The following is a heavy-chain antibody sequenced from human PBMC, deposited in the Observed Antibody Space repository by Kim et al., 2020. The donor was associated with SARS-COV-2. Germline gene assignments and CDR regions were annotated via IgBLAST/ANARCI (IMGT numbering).Heavy chain of an antibody. Sequence: GGSLRLSCAASGFIFSNYGMHWVRRAPGKGLEWVAFLSYDGSEKYFRDSVKGRFTVSRDNSKNTLYLQMNSLRAEDMATYYCAKDTSSASDYFDYWGQGT. CDR3: AKDTSSASDYFDY. CDR2: LSYDGSEK. J-gene: IGHJ4*02. V-gene: IGHV3-30*02. CDR1: GFIFSNYG. D-gene: IGHD3-22*01.